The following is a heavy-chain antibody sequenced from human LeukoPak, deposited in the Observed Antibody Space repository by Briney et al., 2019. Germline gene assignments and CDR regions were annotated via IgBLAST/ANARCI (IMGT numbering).Heavy chain of an antibody. V-gene: IGHV3-23*01. J-gene: IGHJ5*02. CDR2: ISGSGGST. CDR1: GFTFSSYA. CDR3: AKNHEAKTLRGGGYSSSWYLCGGDCYSGANWFDP. Sequence: GGSLRLSCAASGFTFSSYAMSWVRQAPGKGLEWVSAISGSGGSTYYADSVKGRFTISRDNSKNTLYLQMNSLRAEDTAVYYCAKNHEAKTLRGGGYSSSWYLCGGDCYSGANWFDPWGQGTLVTVSS. D-gene: IGHD2-21*02.